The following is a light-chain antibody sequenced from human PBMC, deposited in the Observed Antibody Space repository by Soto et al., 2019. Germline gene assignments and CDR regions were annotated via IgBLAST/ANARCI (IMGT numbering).Light chain of an antibody. CDR2: EVN. CDR1: SSDVGSYNY. J-gene: IGLJ1*01. CDR3: SSYAGSNNYV. V-gene: IGLV2-8*01. Sequence: QSVLTQPPSASGSPGQSVTVSCTGTSSDVGSYNYVSWYQQHPGKAPKLMIYEVNKRPSGVPDRFSGSKSGNTASLTVSGLQAEDEADYYCSSYAGSNNYVFGTGTKVTAL.